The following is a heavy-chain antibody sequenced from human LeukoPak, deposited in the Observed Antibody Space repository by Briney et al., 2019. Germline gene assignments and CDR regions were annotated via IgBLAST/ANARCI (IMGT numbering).Heavy chain of an antibody. Sequence: ASVKVSCKASGYTFTSYDINWVRQATGQGLEWMGWMNPNSGNTGYAQKFQGRVTITRNTSISTAYMELSSLRSEDTAVYYCARGDYCSGGSCYHGAFDIWGQGTMVTVSS. D-gene: IGHD2-15*01. CDR1: GYTFTSYD. CDR2: MNPNSGNT. J-gene: IGHJ3*02. V-gene: IGHV1-8*03. CDR3: ARGDYCSGGSCYHGAFDI.